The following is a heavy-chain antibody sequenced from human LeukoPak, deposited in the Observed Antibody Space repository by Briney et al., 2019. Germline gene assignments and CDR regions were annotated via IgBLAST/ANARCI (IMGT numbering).Heavy chain of an antibody. J-gene: IGHJ4*02. D-gene: IGHD2-2*01. CDR1: GFTFGDYA. CDR3: TRVRGDIVVVPALGFDY. V-gene: IGHV3-49*03. Sequence: PGRYLRLSCTASGFTFGDYAMSWFRQAPGKGLEWVGFIRIRAYGGTTEYAASVKGRFTISRDDSKSIAYLQMNSLKTEDTAVYYCTRVRGDIVVVPALGFDYWGQGTLVTVSS. CDR2: IRIRAYGGTT.